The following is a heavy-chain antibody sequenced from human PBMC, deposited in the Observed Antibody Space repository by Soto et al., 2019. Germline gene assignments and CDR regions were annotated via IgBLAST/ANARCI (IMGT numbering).Heavy chain of an antibody. CDR3: ARLSRYGVFYDLDV. D-gene: IGHD3-16*01. V-gene: IGHV4-4*02. J-gene: IGHJ6*03. Sequence: QVQLQESGPGLVKPSGTLSLTCAVSGASISSRNWWSWVRQSPGKGLEWIGEISHTGSSNVNPSLKSRVTMSVDTSEDQFSLELSSVTAADTAVYYCARLSRYGVFYDLDVWGKGTTVAVSS. CDR2: ISHTGSS. CDR1: GASISSRNW.